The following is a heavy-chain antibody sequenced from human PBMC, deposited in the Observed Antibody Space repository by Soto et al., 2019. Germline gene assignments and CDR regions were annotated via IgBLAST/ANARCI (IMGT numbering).Heavy chain of an antibody. J-gene: IGHJ4*02. V-gene: IGHV3-23*01. CDR2: FDVSVGHT. CDR3: ATRPQCDIGWPLHY. D-gene: IGHD6-19*01. Sequence: GGSLRLSCAVSGFCISSYAESWVCKAPGKGLEWVSVFDVSVGHTYYTNSVKGRLTISNDNSKNTLILLKMSLKAEDEAVYFCATRPQCDIGWPLHYWGQGTLVTVSS. CDR1: GFCISSYA.